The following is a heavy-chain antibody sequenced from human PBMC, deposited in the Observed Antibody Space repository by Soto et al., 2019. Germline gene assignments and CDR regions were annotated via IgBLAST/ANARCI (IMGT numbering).Heavy chain of an antibody. V-gene: IGHV3-30*18. J-gene: IGHJ3*02. D-gene: IGHD3-22*01. CDR3: AKDGSYDSREGAFYI. Sequence: QVQLVESGGGVVQPGRSLRLSCAASGFTFSSYGMHWVRKAPGTGLEWVAVISYDGSNKYYADSVTGRFTISRDNSKNTLYLHLNSLRAEDTAVSYCAKDGSYDSREGAFYIWGQGTMVTVSS. CDR1: GFTFSSYG. CDR2: ISYDGSNK.